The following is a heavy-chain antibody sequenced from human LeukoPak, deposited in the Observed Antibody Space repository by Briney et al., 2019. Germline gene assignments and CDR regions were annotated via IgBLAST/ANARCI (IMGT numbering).Heavy chain of an antibody. J-gene: IGHJ4*02. CDR1: GFIFNIYE. V-gene: IGHV3-48*03. CDR2: IGSSDSTT. D-gene: IGHD3-10*01. Sequence: GGSLRLSCVGSGFIFNIYEMNWVRQAPGKGLEWLSYIGSSDSTTHYADSVKGRFTISRDNAKNSLYLQMNSLRAEDTAVYYCARAELWFGELSGDYFDYWGQGTLVTVSS. CDR3: ARAELWFGELSGDYFDY.